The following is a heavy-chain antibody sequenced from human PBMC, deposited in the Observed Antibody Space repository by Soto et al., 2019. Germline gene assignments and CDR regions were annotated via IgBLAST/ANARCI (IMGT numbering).Heavy chain of an antibody. CDR2: FDPEDGET. CDR3: ATGGPAGDFDY. D-gene: IGHD3-10*01. CDR1: GYTLNELS. Sequence: ASVKVSCKVSGYTLNELSMHWVRQAPGKGLEWMGGFDPEDGETVYAQKFQGRVTMTEDTSTDTANMELSSLTSEDTAVYYCATGGPAGDFDYWGQGTLGTVSS. J-gene: IGHJ4*02. V-gene: IGHV1-24*01.